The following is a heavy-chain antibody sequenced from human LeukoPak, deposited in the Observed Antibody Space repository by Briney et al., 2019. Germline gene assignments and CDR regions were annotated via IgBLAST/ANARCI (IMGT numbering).Heavy chain of an antibody. CDR2: IYPGGNT. CDR1: AFIVSSNY. CDR3: ARVALSGSYHGEFDY. V-gene: IGHV3-53*01. J-gene: IGHJ4*02. Sequence: GGSLRLSCAASAFIVSSNYMSWVRQAPGKGLEWVSFIYPGGNTYYADSAKGRFSISRDNSKNTLYLQMNSLRAEDTAVYYCARVALSGSYHGEFDYWGQGTLVTVSS. D-gene: IGHD1-26*01.